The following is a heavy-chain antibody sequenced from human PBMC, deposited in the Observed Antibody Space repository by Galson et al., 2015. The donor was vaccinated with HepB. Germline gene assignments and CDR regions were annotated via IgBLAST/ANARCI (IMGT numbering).Heavy chain of an antibody. CDR2: ISSSSSYI. D-gene: IGHD3-22*01. V-gene: IGHV3-21*01. J-gene: IGHJ3*02. CDR1: GFTFSSYS. Sequence: SLRLSCAASGFTFSSYSMNWVRQAPGKGLEWVSSISSSSSYIYYADSVKGRFTISRDNAKNSLYLQMNSLRAEDTAVYYCASIYYYDSSGYFDDAFDIWGQGTMVTVSS. CDR3: ASIYYYDSSGYFDDAFDI.